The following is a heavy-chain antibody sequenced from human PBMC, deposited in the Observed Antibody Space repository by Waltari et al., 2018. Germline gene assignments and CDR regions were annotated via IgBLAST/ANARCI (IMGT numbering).Heavy chain of an antibody. CDR1: GDTISSYH. D-gene: IGHD4-17*01. CDR2: IYYPGTT. Sequence: QVLLQESGPELVKPSETLSLSCTVPGDTISSYHWSWIRQPPGKGLEWIGYIYYPGTTNYNPSLKSRVTISLDTSKNQVSLELSSVNAADTAVYYCARGDTTGVFYYYMDVWGKGTTVTVSS. V-gene: IGHV4-59*01. CDR3: ARGDTTGVFYYYMDV. J-gene: IGHJ6*03.